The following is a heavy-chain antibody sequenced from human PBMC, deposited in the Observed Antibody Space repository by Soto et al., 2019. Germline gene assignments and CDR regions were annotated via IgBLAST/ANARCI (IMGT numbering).Heavy chain of an antibody. J-gene: IGHJ4*02. CDR1: GYTFTSYA. CDR2: INAGNGNT. D-gene: IGHD3-10*01. V-gene: IGHV1-3*01. Sequence: QVQLVQSGAEGKKPGASVKVSCKASGYTFTSYAIHWVRQAPGQRLEWMGWINAGNGNTKYSQKFQGRVTITRDTSASTAYMELSSLRFEDMTVYYCARGLGGPGSYSDYWGQGTLVTVSS. CDR3: ARGLGGPGSYSDY.